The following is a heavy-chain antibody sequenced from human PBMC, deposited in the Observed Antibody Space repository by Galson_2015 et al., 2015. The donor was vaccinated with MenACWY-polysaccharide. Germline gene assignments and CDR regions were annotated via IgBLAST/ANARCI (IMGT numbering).Heavy chain of an antibody. CDR2: MSYSGRG. D-gene: IGHD1-26*01. J-gene: IGHJ5*02. Sequence: ETLSLTCIFSGGSVSNGTYYWSWLRQPPGEGLEWIGYMSYSGRGNYNPSLRIRVTVSLDTSKNQFFLSMASVTAADTAMYYCAREPTFGGSFGWFDPWGQGTLVTVSS. CDR3: AREPTFGGSFGWFDP. V-gene: IGHV4-61*01. CDR1: GGSVSNGTYY.